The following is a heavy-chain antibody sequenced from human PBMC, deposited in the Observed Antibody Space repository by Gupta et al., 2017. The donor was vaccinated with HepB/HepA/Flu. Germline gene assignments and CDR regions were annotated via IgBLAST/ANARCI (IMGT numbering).Heavy chain of an antibody. V-gene: IGHV1-2*02. Sequence: VQLVRSGAEVKKTGSSVKVYCKASGYPFTGYYMHWVRQAPGQGLEWMGWINPNSGGTNYAQKFQGRVTITRDTSISTAYMELSRLRSDDTAVYYCARVPIYDFWMDVWGKGTTVTVSS. CDR1: GYPFTGYY. J-gene: IGHJ6*04. CDR3: ARVPIYDFWMDV. D-gene: IGHD3-3*01. CDR2: INPNSGGT.